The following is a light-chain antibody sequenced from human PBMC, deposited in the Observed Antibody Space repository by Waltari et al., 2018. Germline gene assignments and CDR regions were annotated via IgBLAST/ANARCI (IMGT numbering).Light chain of an antibody. J-gene: IGKJ4*01. Sequence: EIVLTQSPAILSFSPGARATLSCRASQSVGTYLAWYQQRPGQSPRLLIYDASYRATGIPARFSGSGSETDFTLTISSLQPEDFAVYYCQQRRNLPLTFGGGTRVQI. CDR2: DAS. V-gene: IGKV3-11*01. CDR3: QQRRNLPLT. CDR1: QSVGTY.